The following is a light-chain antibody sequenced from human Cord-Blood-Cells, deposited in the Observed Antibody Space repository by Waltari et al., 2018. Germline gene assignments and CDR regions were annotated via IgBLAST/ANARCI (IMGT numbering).Light chain of an antibody. CDR3: CSYAGSSSLYV. CDR2: EGS. J-gene: IGLJ1*01. Sequence: QTAMTQPDSVSGCPGQSITISCPGTSSDVGGFNLVSWYQQHPGKAPKLMIYEGSKRPSGVSNRFSGSKSGNTASLTISGLQAEDEADYYCCSYAGSSSLYVFGTGTKVTVL. CDR1: SSDVGGFNL. V-gene: IGLV2-23*01.